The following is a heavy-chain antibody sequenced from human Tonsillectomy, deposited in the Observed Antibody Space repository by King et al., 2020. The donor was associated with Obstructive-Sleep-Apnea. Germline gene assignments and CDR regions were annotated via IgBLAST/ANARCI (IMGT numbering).Heavy chain of an antibody. D-gene: IGHD1-26*01. CDR1: GGSISSYY. Sequence: MQLQESGPGLVKPSETLSLTCTVSGGSISSYYWSWIRQPPGKGLEWIGYIYYIGNTNYNPSLKSRVTISVDTSKNQFSLKLSSVTAADTAVYYCARLYSGTYYVFDYWGQGTLVTVSS. CDR2: IYYIGNT. J-gene: IGHJ4*02. CDR3: ARLYSGTYYVFDY. V-gene: IGHV4-59*08.